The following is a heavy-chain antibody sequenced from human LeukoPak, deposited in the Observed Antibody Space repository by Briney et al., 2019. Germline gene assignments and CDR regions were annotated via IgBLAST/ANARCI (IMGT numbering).Heavy chain of an antibody. CDR3: ARDPPMRQQLVTYGMDV. CDR2: IIPIFGTA. CDR1: GGTFSSYA. V-gene: IGHV1-69*05. Sequence: AASVKVSCKASGGTFSSYAISWVRQAPGQGLEWMGGIIPIFGTANYAQKLQGRVTMTTDTSTSTAYMELRSLRSDDTAVYYCARDPPMRQQLVTYGMDVWGQGTTVTVSS. D-gene: IGHD6-13*01. J-gene: IGHJ6*02.